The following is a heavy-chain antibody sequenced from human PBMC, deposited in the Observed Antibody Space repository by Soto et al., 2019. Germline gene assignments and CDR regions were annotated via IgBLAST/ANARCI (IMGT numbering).Heavy chain of an antibody. CDR3: AAGGGLPRYY. J-gene: IGHJ4*02. CDR1: GCSMSLYY. Sequence: SETLSLTCTVSGCSMSLYYWSWIRQPPGKGLEWIGYIYNIGSTDYNPSLKSRVTISVDTSKNQFSLKLSSVTAADTAVYYCAAGGGLPRYYWGQGTLVTVSS. D-gene: IGHD5-12*01. CDR2: IYNIGST. V-gene: IGHV4-59*12.